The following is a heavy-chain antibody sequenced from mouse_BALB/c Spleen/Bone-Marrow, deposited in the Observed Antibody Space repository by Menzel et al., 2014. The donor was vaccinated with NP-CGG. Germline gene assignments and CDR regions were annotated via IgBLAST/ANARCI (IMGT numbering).Heavy chain of an antibody. D-gene: IGHD2-4*01. J-gene: IGHJ3*01. Sequence: VQLKQSGGGLVKSGGSLKLSCAASGFTFGNYGMSWVRQTPEKRLEWVATISGGGSYTFYSDSVKGRFTISRDNAKNNLYLQLSSLRSEDTAVYYCARHAYYDQTEVSFIYWGQGTLVTVSA. CDR2: ISGGGSYT. CDR3: ARHAYYDQTEVSFIY. CDR1: GFTFGNYG. V-gene: IGHV5-9-2*01.